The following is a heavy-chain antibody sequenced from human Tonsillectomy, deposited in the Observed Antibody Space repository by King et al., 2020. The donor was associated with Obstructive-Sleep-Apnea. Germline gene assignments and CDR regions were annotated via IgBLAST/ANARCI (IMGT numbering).Heavy chain of an antibody. J-gene: IGHJ4*02. Sequence: QLQESGPGLVKPSETLSLTCTVSGGSISSSSYYWGWIRQPPGKGLEWIGSIYYRGSTYYNPSLKSRVTISVDTSKNQFSLKLSSVTSADTAVYYCARDPLGGYKGGQGTLVTVSS. CDR3: ARDPLGGYK. CDR2: IYYRGST. V-gene: IGHV4-39*07. CDR1: GGSISSSSYY. D-gene: IGHD5-24*01.